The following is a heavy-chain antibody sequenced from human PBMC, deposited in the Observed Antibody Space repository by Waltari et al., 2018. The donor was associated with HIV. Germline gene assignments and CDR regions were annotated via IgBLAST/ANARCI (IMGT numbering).Heavy chain of an antibody. V-gene: IGHV3-30*04. D-gene: IGHD3-3*01. CDR1: GFTFSNYA. CDR2: ISYDGSNK. CDR3: ARGRASSWSAYQY. J-gene: IGHJ4*02. Sequence: QVQLVESGGGVVQPGRSLRLSCEASGFTFSNYAINCVRQAPGKGLEWVAIISYDGSNKYYGDSGKGLFTISRDDSKNTLYLQMNTLRPEDTAVYYCARGRASSWSAYQYWGQGTLVTVSS.